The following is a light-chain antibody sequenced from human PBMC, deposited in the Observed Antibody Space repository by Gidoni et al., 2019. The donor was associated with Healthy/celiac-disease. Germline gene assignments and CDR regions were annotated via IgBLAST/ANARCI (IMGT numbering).Light chain of an antibody. V-gene: IGKV3-11*01. J-gene: IGKJ1*01. CDR1: QSVSRY. CDR3: QQRSNWPRT. CDR2: DAS. Sequence: PATPSLSPGERATLSCRASQSVSRYLAWFQQKPGQAPRLLIYDASNRATGIPARFSGSGSGTDFTLTISSLETEDFAVYYCQQRSNWPRTFGQGTKVEIK.